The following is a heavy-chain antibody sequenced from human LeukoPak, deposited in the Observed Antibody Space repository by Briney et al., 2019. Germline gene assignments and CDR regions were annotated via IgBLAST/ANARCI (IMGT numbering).Heavy chain of an antibody. V-gene: IGHV3-74*01. CDR3: ASEPYLANFGTGYPHY. Sequence: GGSLRLSCAASGFSFSNSWMHWVRQAPGKGLVWVSRINSDGTPTYYADSVKGRFTISRDNAKNTLFLQMNSLRPEDTSVFYCASEPYLANFGTGYPHYWGQGTLVTVSS. CDR2: INSDGTPT. J-gene: IGHJ4*02. D-gene: IGHD3/OR15-3a*01. CDR1: GFSFSNSW.